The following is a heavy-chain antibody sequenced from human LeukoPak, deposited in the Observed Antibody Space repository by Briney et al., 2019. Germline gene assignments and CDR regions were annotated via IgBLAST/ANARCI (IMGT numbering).Heavy chain of an antibody. D-gene: IGHD2-15*01. V-gene: IGHV1-18*01. J-gene: IGHJ6*02. Sequence: ASVKVSCKASGYTFTSYGISSVRQAPGQGLEWMGWISAYNGNTNYAQKLQGRVTMTTDTSTSTAYMELRSMRSDDTAVYYCARDKVVYYYYGMDVWGQGTTVTVSS. CDR1: GYTFTSYG. CDR2: ISAYNGNT. CDR3: ARDKVVYYYYGMDV.